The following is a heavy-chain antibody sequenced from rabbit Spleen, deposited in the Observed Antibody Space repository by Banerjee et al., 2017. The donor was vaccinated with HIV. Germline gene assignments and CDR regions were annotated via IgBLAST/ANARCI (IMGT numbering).Heavy chain of an antibody. D-gene: IGHD1-1*01. CDR2: IYAGSGSV. CDR3: ARDLVDVIGWNFDF. Sequence: QSLEESGGGLVQPGASLTLTCTASGFSFSSGYWMCWVRQAPGKGLEWIACIYAGSGSVYYASWAKGRFTISKTSSTTVTLQMTSLTAADTATYFCARDLVDVIGWNFDFWGPGTLVTVS. J-gene: IGHJ4*01. CDR1: GFSFSSGYW. V-gene: IGHV1S40*01.